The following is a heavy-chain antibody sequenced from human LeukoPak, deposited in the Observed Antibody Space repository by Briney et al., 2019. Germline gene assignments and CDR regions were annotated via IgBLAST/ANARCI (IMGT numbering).Heavy chain of an antibody. V-gene: IGHV3-7*01. CDR1: GFTFSSYW. CDR2: IKQDGSEK. J-gene: IGHJ6*03. D-gene: IGHD3-10*01. Sequence: PGGSLRLSCAASGFTFSSYWMSWVRQAPGKGLEWVANIKQDGSEKYYVDSVKGRFTISRDNAKNSLYLQMNSLRAEDTAVYYCARDRPSYGSGSYMDVWGKGTTVTISS. CDR3: ARDRPSYGSGSYMDV.